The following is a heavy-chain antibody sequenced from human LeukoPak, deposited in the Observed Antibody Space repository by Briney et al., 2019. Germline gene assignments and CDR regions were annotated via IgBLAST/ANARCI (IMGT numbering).Heavy chain of an antibody. V-gene: IGHV4-59*02. D-gene: IGHD3-22*01. CDR3: ARDLHYDTSGYFERGYYYYMDV. Sequence: SETLSLTCTVSGISVSGYYWSWIRQPPGKGLEWIGYISYSGGTNYNPSVKSRVTMSVDTSKNQCSLNLRSVTAADTAVYYCARDLHYDTSGYFERGYYYYMDVWGKGTTVTVSS. CDR1: GISVSGYY. J-gene: IGHJ6*03. CDR2: ISYSGGT.